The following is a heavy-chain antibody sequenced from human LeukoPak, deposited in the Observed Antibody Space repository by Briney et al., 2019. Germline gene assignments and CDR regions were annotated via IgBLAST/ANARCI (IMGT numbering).Heavy chain of an antibody. D-gene: IGHD6-19*01. CDR1: GFTFSSYW. CDR2: IKQDGSEK. J-gene: IGHJ6*03. CDR3: SRDDSAVAGTRRFYYYYYMDV. V-gene: IGHV3-7*01. Sequence: GGSLRLSCAASGFTFSSYWMSWVRQAPGKGLEWVANIKQDGSEKYYVDSVKGRFTISRDNAKNSLYLQMNSLRAEDTAVYYCSRDDSAVAGTRRFYYYYYMDVWGKGTTVTVSS.